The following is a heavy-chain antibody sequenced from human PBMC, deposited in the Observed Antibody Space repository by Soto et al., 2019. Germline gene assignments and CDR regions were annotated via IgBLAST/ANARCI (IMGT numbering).Heavy chain of an antibody. CDR1: GGSISSGGYA. CDR2: IYQSGST. Sequence: TLSLTCAVSGGSISSGGYAGAWIRQPPGKGLEWVGYIYQSGSTYYNPSLKSRVTIAADRSKNQFSLNLASVTAADTAVYYCARSYSGGDAYFDYWGQGTVVTVSS. D-gene: IGHD2-21*02. V-gene: IGHV4-30-2*01. J-gene: IGHJ4*02. CDR3: ARSYSGGDAYFDY.